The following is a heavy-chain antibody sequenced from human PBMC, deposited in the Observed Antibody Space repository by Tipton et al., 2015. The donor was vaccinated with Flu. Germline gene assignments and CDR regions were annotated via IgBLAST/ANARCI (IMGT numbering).Heavy chain of an antibody. CDR1: GYTFTSYD. V-gene: IGHV1-8*01. CDR3: ARNFGNYYDPPAPGY. CDR2: MNPNSGNT. D-gene: IGHD3-22*01. Sequence: QLVQSGAEVKKPGASVKVSCRASGYTFTSYDINWVRQATGQGLEWMGWMNPNSGNTGYAQRFQGRVTMTRNTSISTAYMELSSLRSEDTAVYYCARNFGNYYDPPAPGYWGQGTLVTVSS. J-gene: IGHJ4*02.